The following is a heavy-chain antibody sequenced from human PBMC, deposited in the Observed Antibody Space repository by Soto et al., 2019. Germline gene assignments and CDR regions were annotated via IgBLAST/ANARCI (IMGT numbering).Heavy chain of an antibody. V-gene: IGHV4-4*02. CDR2: VYHSGST. CDR3: ATLPPRIVVTVLPIPT. D-gene: IGHD2-21*01. J-gene: IGHJ5*01. CDR1: GDSISSTHW. Sequence: QVYLQQSGPGLVKPSGTMSLTCAVSGDSISSTHWWTWVRQTPGKGLEWIGEVYHSGSTSYNPSLKSRVTISVDKSNNQYSLKFTSVTAADTAVNYCATLPPRIVVTVLPIPTWGHGTLVSVYS.